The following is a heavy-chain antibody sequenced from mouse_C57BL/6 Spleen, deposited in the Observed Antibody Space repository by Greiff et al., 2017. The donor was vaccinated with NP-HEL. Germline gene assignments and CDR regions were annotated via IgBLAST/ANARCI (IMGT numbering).Heavy chain of an antibody. Sequence: VQLQQSGPELVKPGASVKISCKASGYTFTDYYMNWVKQSHGKSLEWIGDINPNNGGTSYNQKFKGKATLTVDKSSSTAYMELRSLTSEDSAVYYCARGGYYGNWGYWGQGTTLTVSP. CDR2: INPNNGGT. V-gene: IGHV1-26*01. D-gene: IGHD2-1*01. J-gene: IGHJ2*01. CDR1: GYTFTDYY. CDR3: ARGGYYGNWGY.